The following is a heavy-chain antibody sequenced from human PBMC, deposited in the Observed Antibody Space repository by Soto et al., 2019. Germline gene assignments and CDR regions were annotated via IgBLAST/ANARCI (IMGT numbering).Heavy chain of an antibody. V-gene: IGHV3-23*01. D-gene: IGHD6-19*01. CDR3: AKRHLFSSGWSIYFDY. J-gene: IGHJ4*02. CDR2: IIGSGGST. CDR1: GFTFSSYA. Sequence: GGSLRLSCAASGFTFSSYAMSWVRQAPGKGLEWVSAIIGSGGSTYYADSVKGRFTISRDNSKNTLYLQMNSLRAEETAVYYCAKRHLFSSGWSIYFDYWGQGT.